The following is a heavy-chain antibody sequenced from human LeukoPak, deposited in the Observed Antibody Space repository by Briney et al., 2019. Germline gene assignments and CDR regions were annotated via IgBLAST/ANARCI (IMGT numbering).Heavy chain of an antibody. CDR1: GGSISIYW. D-gene: IGHD4-17*01. V-gene: IGHV4-59*08. J-gene: IGHJ3*02. Sequence: PSETLSLTCTVSGGSISIYWWSWIRQPPGKGLEWIGYIYYSGSTNYNPSLKSRVTISVDTSKNQFSLKLSSVTAADTAVYYCARGTVTTSMKAFDIWGQGTMVTVSS. CDR3: ARGTVTTSMKAFDI. CDR2: IYYSGST.